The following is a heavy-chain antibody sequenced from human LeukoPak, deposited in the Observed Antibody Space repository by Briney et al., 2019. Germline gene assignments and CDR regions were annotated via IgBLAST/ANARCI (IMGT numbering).Heavy chain of an antibody. D-gene: IGHD1-14*01. CDR1: GFILSSSA. Sequence: PGGSLRLSCAASGFILSSSAMHWVRQAPGKGLEWVAVIWYDGSNKYYADSVKGRFTISRDNSKNTLYLQMNSLRAEDTAVYYCARGTYHAGFDYWGQGTLVTVSS. CDR3: ARGTYHAGFDY. CDR2: IWYDGSNK. V-gene: IGHV3-33*08. J-gene: IGHJ4*02.